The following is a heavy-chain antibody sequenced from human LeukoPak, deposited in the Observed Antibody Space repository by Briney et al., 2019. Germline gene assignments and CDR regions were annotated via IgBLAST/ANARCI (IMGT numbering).Heavy chain of an antibody. Sequence: GGSLRLSCAASGFIFSRYSMSWVRQAPGKGLEWVSAISGSGTTIYYADSVKGRFTISRDNSKNTIYLQINSLRAEDTAVYYCAKDSGGTYFYYYYHMDVWGKGTTVTVSS. V-gene: IGHV3-23*01. J-gene: IGHJ6*03. D-gene: IGHD1-26*01. CDR3: AKDSGGTYFYYYYHMDV. CDR1: GFIFSRYS. CDR2: ISGSGTTI.